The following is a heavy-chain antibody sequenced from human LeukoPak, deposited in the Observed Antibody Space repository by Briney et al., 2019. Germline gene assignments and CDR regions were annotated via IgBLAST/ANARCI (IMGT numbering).Heavy chain of an antibody. Sequence: GGSLRLSCAASGFTFSDYYMSWIRQAPGKGLEWVSYISSSGSTIYYADSVKGRFTISRDNAKNSLYLQMNSLRAEDTAVYYCARDPLQLWLIYFDYWGQGTLVTVSS. J-gene: IGHJ4*02. CDR3: ARDPLQLWLIYFDY. CDR1: GFTFSDYY. CDR2: ISSSGSTI. D-gene: IGHD5-18*01. V-gene: IGHV3-11*04.